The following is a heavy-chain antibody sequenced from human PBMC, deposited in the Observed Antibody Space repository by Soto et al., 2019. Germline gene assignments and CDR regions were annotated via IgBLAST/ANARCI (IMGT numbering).Heavy chain of an antibody. CDR2: INHVATT. CDR3: ARHYYDSTGYYRAPLGD. D-gene: IGHD3-22*01. V-gene: IGHV4-34*01. CDR1: GGSFGGYY. Sequence: VQLQQWGAGLLKPSETLSLTCEVSGGSFGGYYWSWIRQPPGQGLEWIGEINHVATTNYNPSLNRRVTLSLDMSKNQFSLKLTSVTAADTAVYYCARHYYDSTGYYRAPLGDWGQGTMVTVSS. J-gene: IGHJ4*02.